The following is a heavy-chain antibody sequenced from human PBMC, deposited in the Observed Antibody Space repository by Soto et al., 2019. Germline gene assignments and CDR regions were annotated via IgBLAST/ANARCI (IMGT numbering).Heavy chain of an antibody. CDR1: GGTFSSYA. J-gene: IGHJ6*02. V-gene: IGHV1-69*13. D-gene: IGHD1-26*01. CDR2: IIPIFGTA. CDR3: AREWVVTGGRYYEDYYYGMDV. Sequence: SVKVSCKASGGTFSSYAISWVRQAPGQGLEWMGGIIPIFGTANYAQKFQGRVTITADESTSTAYMELSSLRSEDTAVYYCAREWVVTGGRYYEDYYYGMDVWGQGTTVTVSS.